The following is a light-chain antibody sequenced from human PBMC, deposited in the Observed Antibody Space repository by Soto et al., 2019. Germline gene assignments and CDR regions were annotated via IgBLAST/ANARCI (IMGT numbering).Light chain of an antibody. V-gene: IGKV3-11*01. CDR1: QSFRGL. Sequence: VFTHTAATPSVYDVQRDSHXXXASQSFRGLLAWYQQKPGQAPRLLIYDAYNRATGIPPRFSGSGSGTDFTLTISSLEPEDSAVYYCQQRNMWPITFGQGTRLEIK. CDR2: DAY. CDR3: QQRNMWPIT. J-gene: IGKJ5*01.